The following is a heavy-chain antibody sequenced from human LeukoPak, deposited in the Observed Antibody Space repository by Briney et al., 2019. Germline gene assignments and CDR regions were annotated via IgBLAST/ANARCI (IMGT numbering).Heavy chain of an antibody. Sequence: GGSLRLSCAASGFTFSSYSMNWVRQAPGKGLEWVSSISSSSYIYYADSVKGRFTISRDNAKNSLYLQMNSLRAEDTAVYYCARDPDYYDSSGYSEDWGQGTLVTVSS. V-gene: IGHV3-21*01. J-gene: IGHJ4*02. CDR3: ARDPDYYDSSGYSED. CDR1: GFTFSSYS. CDR2: ISSSSYI. D-gene: IGHD3-22*01.